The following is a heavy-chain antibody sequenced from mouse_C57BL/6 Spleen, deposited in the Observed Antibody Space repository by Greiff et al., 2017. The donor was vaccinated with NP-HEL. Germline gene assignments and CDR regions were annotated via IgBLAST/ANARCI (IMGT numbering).Heavy chain of an antibody. D-gene: IGHD4-1*01. V-gene: IGHV5-4*03. J-gene: IGHJ2*01. CDR3: ASPGNLGY. Sequence: EVMLVESGGGLVKPGGSLKLSCAASGFTFSSYAMSWVRQTPEKRLEWVATISDGGSYTYYPDNVKGRFTISRDNAKNNLYLQMSHLKSEDTAMYYVASPGNLGYWGQGTTLTVSS. CDR2: ISDGGSYT. CDR1: GFTFSSYA.